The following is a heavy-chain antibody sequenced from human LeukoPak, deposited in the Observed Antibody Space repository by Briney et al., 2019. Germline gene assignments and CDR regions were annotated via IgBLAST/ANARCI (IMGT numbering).Heavy chain of an antibody. V-gene: IGHV1-69*13. CDR3: ARTTAYDSTQEDY. CDR2: IIPIFGTA. CDR1: GGTFSSYA. D-gene: IGHD3-22*01. Sequence: SVKVSCKASGGTFSSYAISWVRQAPGQGLEWMGGIIPIFGTANYAQKFQGRVTITADESTSTAYMELSSLRSEDTAVYYCARTTAYDSTQEDYWGQGTLVTVSS. J-gene: IGHJ4*02.